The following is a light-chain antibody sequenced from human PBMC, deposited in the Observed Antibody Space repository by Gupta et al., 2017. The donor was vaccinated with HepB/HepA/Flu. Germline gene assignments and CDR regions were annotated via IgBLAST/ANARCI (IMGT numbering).Light chain of an antibody. J-gene: IGKJ1*01. Sequence: EIVMTQSPDTLSVSPGERATLSCRASQTVLSNLAWYQHKPGQAPRLLIYRASIRATGIPDRFSGSGSGKEFTLTISSRQSEDFAVYYCQQYNNWPTWTFGQGTKVEIK. V-gene: IGKV3-15*01. CDR2: RAS. CDR1: QTVLSN. CDR3: QQYNNWPTWT.